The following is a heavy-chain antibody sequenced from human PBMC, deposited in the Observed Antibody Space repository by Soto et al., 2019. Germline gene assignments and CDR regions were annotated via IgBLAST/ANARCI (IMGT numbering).Heavy chain of an antibody. V-gene: IGHV4-31*03. CDR1: GDSMTTVGYY. J-gene: IGHJ4*02. CDR2: ISYSGST. Sequence: QVQLQESGPGLVKPSQTLSLTCTVSGDSMTTVGYYWTWIRQHPGQGLEWIGFISYSGSTYYSSSLKGRVAISADASKNQFSLKLNSVTAADTAVYYCTRGDYGGQGTLVTVSS. CDR3: TRGDY.